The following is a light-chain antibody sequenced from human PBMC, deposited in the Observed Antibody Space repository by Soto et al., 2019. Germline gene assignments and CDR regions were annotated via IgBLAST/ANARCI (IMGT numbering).Light chain of an antibody. Sequence: DIQMTQSPSSLSTSVGDRVTITCRASQAISIYLAWYQQKPGKVPKLLIYAASTLQSGVPSRFSGSGSGTDFTLTISSLQPEEVATYYCQKYNNAPPTFGQGTKVEIK. J-gene: IGKJ1*01. V-gene: IGKV1-27*01. CDR1: QAISIY. CDR3: QKYNNAPPT. CDR2: AAS.